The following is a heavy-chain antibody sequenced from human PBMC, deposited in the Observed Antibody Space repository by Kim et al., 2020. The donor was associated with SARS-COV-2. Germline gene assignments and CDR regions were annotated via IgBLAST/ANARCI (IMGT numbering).Heavy chain of an antibody. D-gene: IGHD6-13*01. Sequence: SQKFKGRVTITRDTSASTAYMELSSLRSEDTAVYYCARDLGIAAAGTLDYWGQGTLVTVSS. V-gene: IGHV1-3*01. J-gene: IGHJ4*02. CDR3: ARDLGIAAAGTLDY.